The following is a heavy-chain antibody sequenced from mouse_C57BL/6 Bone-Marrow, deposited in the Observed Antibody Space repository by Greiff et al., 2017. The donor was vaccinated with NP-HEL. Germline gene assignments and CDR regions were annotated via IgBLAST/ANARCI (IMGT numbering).Heavy chain of an antibody. CDR2: IYPGSGNT. D-gene: IGHD1-1*01. Sequence: VQLQQSGAELVRPGASVKLSCKASGYTFTDYYINWVKQRPGQGLEWIARIYPGSGNTYYNEKFKGKATLTAEKSSSTAYMQLSSLTSEDSAVYFCAREEDYYGSRTDYWGQGTTLTVSS. CDR3: AREEDYYGSRTDY. V-gene: IGHV1-76*01. CDR1: GYTFTDYY. J-gene: IGHJ2*01.